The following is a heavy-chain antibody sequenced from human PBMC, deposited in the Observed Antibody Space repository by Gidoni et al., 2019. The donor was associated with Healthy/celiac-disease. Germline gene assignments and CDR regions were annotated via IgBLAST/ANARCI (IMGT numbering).Heavy chain of an antibody. Sequence: EVQLVESGGGLVKPGGSLRLSCAASGFTFRSYSMNWVRQAPGKGLEWVSSISSSSSYRDYADSVKGRFTISRDNDKNSLYLQMNSLRAEDTAVYYCARDDGYSSNSGWFDPWGQGTLVTVSS. CDR2: ISSSSSYR. D-gene: IGHD6-13*01. V-gene: IGHV3-21*01. J-gene: IGHJ5*02. CDR1: GFTFRSYS. CDR3: ARDDGYSSNSGWFDP.